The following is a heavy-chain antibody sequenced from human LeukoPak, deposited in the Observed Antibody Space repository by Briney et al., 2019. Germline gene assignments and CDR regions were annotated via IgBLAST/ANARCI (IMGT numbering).Heavy chain of an antibody. CDR3: ARPGYYADYAFDY. CDR1: GDSISSSSYF. Sequence: PSETLCLTCTVSGDSISSSSYFWGWIRQPPGKGLEWIGSISYSGNTYYNPSLKSRVTISVDTSKNQFSLNLNSVTAADTAVYYCARPGYYADYAFDYWGQGTLVTVSS. D-gene: IGHD4-17*01. J-gene: IGHJ4*02. CDR2: ISYSGNT. V-gene: IGHV4-39*01.